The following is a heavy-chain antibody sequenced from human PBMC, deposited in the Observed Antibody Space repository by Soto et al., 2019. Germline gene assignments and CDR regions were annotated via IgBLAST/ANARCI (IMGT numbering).Heavy chain of an antibody. CDR2: IYYSGST. J-gene: IGHJ3*02. CDR1: GGSISSYY. V-gene: IGHV4-59*01. CDR3: ARKRDGYNRGFVFDI. Sequence: KPSETLSLTCTVSGGSISSYYWSWIRQPPGKGLEWIGYIYYSGSTNYNPSLKSRVTISVDTSKNQFSLKLSSVTAADTAVYYCARKRDGYNRGFVFDIWGQGTMVTVSS. D-gene: IGHD5-12*01.